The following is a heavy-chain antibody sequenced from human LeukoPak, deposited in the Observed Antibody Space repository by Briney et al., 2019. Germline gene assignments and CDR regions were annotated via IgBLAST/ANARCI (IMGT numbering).Heavy chain of an antibody. CDR1: GFTFSSYW. J-gene: IGHJ6*03. CDR2: IKQDGSEK. Sequence: GGSLRLSCAASGFTFSSYWMSWVRQAPGKGLEWVANIKQDGSEKYYVDSVKGRFTISRDNAKSSLYLQMNSLRAEDTAVYYCARDRSHYYGSGSYWNYYYYMDVWGKGTTVTISS. D-gene: IGHD3-10*01. V-gene: IGHV3-7*01. CDR3: ARDRSHYYGSGSYWNYYYYMDV.